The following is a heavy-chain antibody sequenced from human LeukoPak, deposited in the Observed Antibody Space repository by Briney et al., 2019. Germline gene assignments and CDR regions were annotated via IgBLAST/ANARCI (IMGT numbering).Heavy chain of an antibody. D-gene: IGHD6-19*01. Sequence: GGSLRLSCAASGFTFSDYTMNWVRQAPGKGLEWVSSIGSVTTYIYYADSLKGRFTISRDNAKNSLYLQMDSLRAEDTAIYFRSRAIAVAGPSSFDYWGQGTLVTVSS. J-gene: IGHJ4*02. CDR1: GFTFSDYT. CDR3: SRAIAVAGPSSFDY. CDR2: IGSVTTYI. V-gene: IGHV3-21*01.